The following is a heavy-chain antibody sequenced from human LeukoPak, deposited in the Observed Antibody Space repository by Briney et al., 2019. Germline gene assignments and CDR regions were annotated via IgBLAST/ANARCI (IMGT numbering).Heavy chain of an antibody. Sequence: RSGGSLRLSCAASRFTFSNYGMHWVRQAPGKGLEWVAFIRYDGSNKYYADSVKGRFTISRDNSKNTLCLQMNSLRADETAVYYCAKDIRVAMAPAYFDYWGQGTLVTVSS. CDR2: IRYDGSNK. CDR1: RFTFSNYG. J-gene: IGHJ4*02. D-gene: IGHD5-18*01. V-gene: IGHV3-30*02. CDR3: AKDIRVAMAPAYFDY.